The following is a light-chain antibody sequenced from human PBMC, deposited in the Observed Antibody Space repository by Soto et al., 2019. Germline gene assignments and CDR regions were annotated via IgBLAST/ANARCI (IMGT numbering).Light chain of an antibody. Sequence: DIVMTQSPDSLAVSLGARATINCKSSQSVLYSSNNKNYLAWYQQKPGQPPKLLFYWASTRKSGVPDRFSGSGSGTDFTLTISSLQAEDVAVYYCQQYYTTPYTFGQGTKLEFK. CDR2: WAS. J-gene: IGKJ2*01. V-gene: IGKV4-1*01. CDR3: QQYYTTPYT. CDR1: QSVLYSSNNKNY.